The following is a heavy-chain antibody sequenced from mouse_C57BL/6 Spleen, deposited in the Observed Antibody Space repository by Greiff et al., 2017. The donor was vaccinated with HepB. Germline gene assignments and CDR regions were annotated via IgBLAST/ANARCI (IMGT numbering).Heavy chain of an antibody. Sequence: EVQGVESEGGLVQPGSSMKLSCTASGFTFSDYYMAWVRQVPEKGLEWVANINYDGSSTYYLDSLKSRFIISRDNEKNILYLQMSSLKSEDTATYYCARDSLYYGSGYAMDYWGQGTSVTVSS. CDR3: ARDSLYYGSGYAMDY. J-gene: IGHJ4*01. CDR2: INYDGSST. D-gene: IGHD1-1*01. V-gene: IGHV5-16*01. CDR1: GFTFSDYY.